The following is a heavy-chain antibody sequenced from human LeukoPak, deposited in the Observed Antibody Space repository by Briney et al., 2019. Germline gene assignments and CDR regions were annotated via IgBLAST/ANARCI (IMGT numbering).Heavy chain of an antibody. CDR3: ARDPTSSWETAFDI. CDR2: INWNGGRT. D-gene: IGHD1-26*01. V-gene: IGHV3-20*04. Sequence: PGGSLRLSCAASGFKFDDYGMSWVRQAPGKGLEWVSGINWNGGRTGYVDSVKGRFTISRDNAKNSLYLQMNSLRAEDTAVYYCARDPTSSWETAFDIWGQGTMVTVSS. CDR1: GFKFDDYG. J-gene: IGHJ3*02.